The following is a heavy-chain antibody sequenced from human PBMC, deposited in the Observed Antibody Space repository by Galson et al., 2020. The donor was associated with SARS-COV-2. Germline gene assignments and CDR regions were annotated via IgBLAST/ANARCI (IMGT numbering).Heavy chain of an antibody. V-gene: IGHV3-30*18. CDR2: ISYDGSNK. Sequence: LSLTCAASGFTFSSYGMHWVRQAPGKRLEWVAVISYDGSNKYYADSVKGRFTISRDNSKNTLYLQMNSLRAEDTAVYYCAKTAGGSYWSYFDYWGQGTLVTVSS. CDR1: GFTFSSYG. J-gene: IGHJ4*02. CDR3: AKTAGGSYWSYFDY. D-gene: IGHD1-26*01.